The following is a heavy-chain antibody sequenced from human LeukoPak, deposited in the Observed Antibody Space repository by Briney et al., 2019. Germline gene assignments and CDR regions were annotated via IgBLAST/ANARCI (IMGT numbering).Heavy chain of an antibody. Sequence: GGSLRLSCAASGFTVSSNYMSWVRQAPGKGLEWVSVIYSGGSTYYADSVKGRFTISRDNSKNTLYLQMNSLRAEDTAVYYCARDLGSFTRDYWGQGTLVTVSS. J-gene: IGHJ4*02. D-gene: IGHD2-8*01. V-gene: IGHV3-66*01. CDR3: ARDLGSFTRDY. CDR1: GFTVSSNY. CDR2: IYSGGST.